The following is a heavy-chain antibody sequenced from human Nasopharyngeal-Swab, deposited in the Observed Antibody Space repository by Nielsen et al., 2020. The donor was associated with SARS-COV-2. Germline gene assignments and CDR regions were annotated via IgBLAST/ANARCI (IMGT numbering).Heavy chain of an antibody. V-gene: IGHV4-59*01. J-gene: IGHJ6*02. CDR1: GGSISSYY. Sequence: SETLSLTCTVSGGSISSYYWSWIRQPPGKGLEWIGYIYYSGSTNHNPSLKSRVTISVDTSKNQFSLKLSSVTAADTAVYYCARGWIAARPHYYYYYGMDVWGQGTTVTVSS. CDR3: ARGWIAARPHYYYYYGMDV. D-gene: IGHD6-6*01. CDR2: IYYSGST.